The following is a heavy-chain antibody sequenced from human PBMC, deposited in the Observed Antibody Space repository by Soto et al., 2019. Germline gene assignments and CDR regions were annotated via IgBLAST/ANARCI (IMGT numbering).Heavy chain of an antibody. Sequence: EVQLVESGGGLVQPGTSLRLSCAASGFTFSNYWMHWVRQAPGKGLVWVSRLNSDGSGTSYADSVKGRFTISRDNAKNTLDLQMNSLRAEETAVYYCAKGGGKTIDYWGQGTLVTVSS. D-gene: IGHD2-15*01. CDR3: AKGGGKTIDY. V-gene: IGHV3-74*01. J-gene: IGHJ4*02. CDR1: GFTFSNYW. CDR2: LNSDGSGT.